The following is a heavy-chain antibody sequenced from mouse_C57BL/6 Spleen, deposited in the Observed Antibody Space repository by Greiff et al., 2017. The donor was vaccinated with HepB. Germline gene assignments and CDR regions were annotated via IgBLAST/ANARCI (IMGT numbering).Heavy chain of an antibody. D-gene: IGHD3-3*01. CDR3: ARRVRDWFAY. V-gene: IGHV5-6*02. J-gene: IGHJ3*01. CDR2: ISSGGSYT. CDR1: GFTFSSYG. Sequence: EVKVVESGGDLVKPGGSLKLSCAASGFTFSSYGMSWVRQTPDKRLEWVATISSGGSYTYYPDSVKGRFTISRDNAKNTLYLQVSSLKSEDTAMYYCARRVRDWFAYWGQGALVTVSA.